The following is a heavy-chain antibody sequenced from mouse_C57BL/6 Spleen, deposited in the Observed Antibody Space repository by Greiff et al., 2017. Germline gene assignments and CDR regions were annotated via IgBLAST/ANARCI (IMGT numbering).Heavy chain of an antibody. J-gene: IGHJ3*01. CDR1: GYTFTSYW. Sequence: VQLQQPGAELVRPGSSVKLSCKASGYTFTSYWMHWVKQRPIQGLEWIGNIDPSDSETHYNQKFKDKATLTVDKSSSTAYMQLSSLTSEDSAVYYWARNGDSSGYLAYWGQGTLVTVSA. V-gene: IGHV1-52*01. CDR2: IDPSDSET. CDR3: ARNGDSSGYLAY. D-gene: IGHD3-2*02.